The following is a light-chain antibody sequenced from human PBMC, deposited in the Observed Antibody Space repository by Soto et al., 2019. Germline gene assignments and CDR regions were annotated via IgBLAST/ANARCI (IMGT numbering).Light chain of an antibody. J-gene: IGLJ1*01. CDR3: AAWDDSLSGGV. Sequence: QAVVTQPPSASGTPGQTVTISCSGSSFNIGFNYVYWYQQLPGMAPKLLIHSNDERPSGVPDRFSGSKSGTSASLAISGLRSEDEAEYYCAAWDDSLSGGVFGTGTQLTVL. CDR1: SFNIGFNY. CDR2: SND. V-gene: IGLV1-47*02.